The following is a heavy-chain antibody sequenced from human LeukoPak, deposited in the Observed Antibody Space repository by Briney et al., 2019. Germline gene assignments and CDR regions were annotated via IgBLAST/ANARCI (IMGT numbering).Heavy chain of an antibody. CDR2: ISGSGGST. J-gene: IGHJ3*02. CDR3: AKGFHDILNGYSASAFDI. V-gene: IGHV3-23*01. Sequence: GGSLRLSCAASGFTFSSYAMSWVRQAPGKGLEWVSAISGSGGSTYYADSVKGRFTISRDNSKNTLYLQMNSLRAEDTAVYYCAKGFHDILNGYSASAFDIWGQGTMVTVSS. D-gene: IGHD3-9*01. CDR1: GFTFSSYA.